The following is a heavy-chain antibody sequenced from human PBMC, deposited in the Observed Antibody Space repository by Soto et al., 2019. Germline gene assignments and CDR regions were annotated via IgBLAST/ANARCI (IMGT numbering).Heavy chain of an antibody. J-gene: IGHJ6*02. V-gene: IGHV3-30-3*01. Sequence: QVQLVESGGGVVQPGRSLRLSCAASGFTFSSYAMHWVRQAPGKGLEWVAVISYDGSNKYYADSVKGRFTISRDNSKNTLYLQMNSLRAEDTAMYYCASRSSGWYALPYYYYGMDVWGQGTTVTVSS. CDR1: GFTFSSYA. D-gene: IGHD6-19*01. CDR2: ISYDGSNK. CDR3: ASRSSGWYALPYYYYGMDV.